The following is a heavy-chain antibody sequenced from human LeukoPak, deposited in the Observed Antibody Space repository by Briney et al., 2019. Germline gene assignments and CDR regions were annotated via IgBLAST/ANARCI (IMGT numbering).Heavy chain of an antibody. V-gene: IGHV1-3*01. Sequence: ASVKVSCKASGYTFTSYAMHWVRQAPGQRLEWMGWINAGNGNTKYSQKFQGRVTITRDTSASTAYMELSSLRSEDTAVYYSARTYSSGRRYYYYYGMGVWGQGTTVTVSS. CDR1: GYTFTSYA. CDR3: ARTYSSGRRYYYYYGMGV. CDR2: INAGNGNT. J-gene: IGHJ6*02. D-gene: IGHD6-19*01.